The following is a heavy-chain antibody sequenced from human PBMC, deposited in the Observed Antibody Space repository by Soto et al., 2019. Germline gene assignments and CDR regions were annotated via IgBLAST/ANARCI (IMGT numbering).Heavy chain of an antibody. CDR1: GYTFTGYY. V-gene: IGHV1-2*04. J-gene: IGHJ6*02. D-gene: IGHD6-6*01. Sequence: ASVKVSCTASGYTFTGYYMHWVRQAPGQGLEWMGWINPNSGGTNYAQKFQGWVTMTRDTSISTAYMELSRLRSDDTAVYYCGSAQGIAARPYYYYYGMDVWGQGTTVTV. CDR3: GSAQGIAARPYYYYYGMDV. CDR2: INPNSGGT.